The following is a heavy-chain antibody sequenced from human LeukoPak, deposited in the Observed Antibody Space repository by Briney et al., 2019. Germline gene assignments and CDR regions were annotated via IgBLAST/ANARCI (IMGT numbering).Heavy chain of an antibody. CDR3: ARVGGSSWYPHNWFDP. V-gene: IGHV4-30-4*01. CDR2: IYYSGST. Sequence: SQTLSLTCTVSGGSIGSGDYYWSWIRQPPGKGLEWIGYIYYSGSTYYNPSLKSRVTISVDTSKNQFSLKLSSVTAADTAVYYCARVGGSSWYPHNWFDPWGQGTLVTVSS. J-gene: IGHJ5*02. D-gene: IGHD6-13*01. CDR1: GGSIGSGDYY.